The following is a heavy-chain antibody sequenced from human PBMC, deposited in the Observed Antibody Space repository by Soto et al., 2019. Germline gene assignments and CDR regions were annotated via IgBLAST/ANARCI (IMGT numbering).Heavy chain of an antibody. J-gene: IGHJ3*02. CDR3: ANAIATGGGAFDI. Sequence: LRLSCAASGFTCSSYDMSWVRQAPGKGLEWVSTILVGGSTHYPDSVKGRFTISRDNSKNTVFLQMNSLTPGDTAVYYCANAIATGGGAFDICGQGTVVTVSS. V-gene: IGHV3-23*01. D-gene: IGHD2-8*02. CDR2: ILVGGST. CDR1: GFTCSSYD.